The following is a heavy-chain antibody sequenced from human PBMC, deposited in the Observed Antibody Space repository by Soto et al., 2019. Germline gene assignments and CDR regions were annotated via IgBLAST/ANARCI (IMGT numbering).Heavy chain of an antibody. J-gene: IGHJ6*03. CDR3: AKEGWGSRTYHYYYMDV. Sequence: GGSLRLSCAASGFSFSGYAMTWVRQAPGKGLEWVSGISSSGSGTYYADSVKGRVTISRDNSKNTLYLQMNSLRAEDTAVYYCAKEGWGSRTYHYYYMDVWGKGTTVTVSS. D-gene: IGHD1-26*01. CDR2: ISSSGSGT. CDR1: GFSFSGYA. V-gene: IGHV3-23*01.